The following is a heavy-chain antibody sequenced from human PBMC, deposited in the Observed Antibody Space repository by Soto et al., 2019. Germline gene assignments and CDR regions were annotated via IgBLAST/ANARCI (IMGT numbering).Heavy chain of an antibody. CDR3: ARDLRPAEDPYYFYGMDV. CDR1: GFTFSGYA. D-gene: IGHD3-16*01. J-gene: IGHJ6*02. V-gene: IGHV3-30-3*01. Sequence: QVQLVEAGGAVVQPGRSLRLSCAASGFTFSGYALHWVRQAPGEGLEWVAGISYDGSNIYYADSVKGRFTISRDNSKNTRYLQMNSLRAEDTAVYYCARDLRPAEDPYYFYGMDVWGQGTTVTVS. CDR2: ISYDGSNI.